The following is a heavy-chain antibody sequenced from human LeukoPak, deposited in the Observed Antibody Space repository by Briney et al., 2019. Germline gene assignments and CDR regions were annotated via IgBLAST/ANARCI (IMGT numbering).Heavy chain of an antibody. D-gene: IGHD6-19*01. CDR2: ISPYNGNT. Sequence: ASVKVSCKASGYDFTSVGITWVRQAPGQGLEWMGWISPYNGNTRYVQKLQGRVTMTTDTSTSTAYMELRRLRFDDTAVYYCARAGSGSGWYFDYWGQGTLVTASA. J-gene: IGHJ4*02. CDR3: ARAGSGSGWYFDY. V-gene: IGHV1-18*01. CDR1: GYDFTSVG.